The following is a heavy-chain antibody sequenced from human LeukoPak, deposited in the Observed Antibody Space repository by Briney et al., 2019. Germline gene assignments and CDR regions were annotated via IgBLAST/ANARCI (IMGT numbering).Heavy chain of an antibody. CDR3: ASTRVVAGTTSFDY. D-gene: IGHD6-19*01. CDR2: ISGYNGNT. V-gene: IGHV1-18*01. Sequence: ASVKVSCKASGYTFTSYGISWVRQAPGQGLEWMGWISGYNGNTNYAQKLQGRVTMTTDTSTSTAYMELRSPRSDDTAVYYCASTRVVAGTTSFDYWGQGTLVTVSS. J-gene: IGHJ4*02. CDR1: GYTFTSYG.